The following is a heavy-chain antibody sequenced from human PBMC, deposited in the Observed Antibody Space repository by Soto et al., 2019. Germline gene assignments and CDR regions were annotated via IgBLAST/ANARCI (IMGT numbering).Heavy chain of an antibody. CDR3: ARATYYYDTKRHWFDP. J-gene: IGHJ5*02. Sequence: QVQLVQSGAEVKRPGASLKVSCKASGYTFTSYDINFVRQAAGQGLEWIGWVNPNSGNTGYAQKFQGRVTMTRNTSISTAYMELNNLSSEDTAVYYCARATYYYDTKRHWFDPWGQGTLVTVSS. CDR2: VNPNSGNT. V-gene: IGHV1-8*01. CDR1: GYTFTSYD. D-gene: IGHD3-22*01.